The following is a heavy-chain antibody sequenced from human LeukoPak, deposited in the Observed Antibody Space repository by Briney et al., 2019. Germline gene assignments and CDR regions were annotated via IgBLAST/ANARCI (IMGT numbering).Heavy chain of an antibody. J-gene: IGHJ6*02. CDR1: GYTFTSYD. CDR3: ARDSGSARGSGSSYYGMDV. CDR2: MNPNSGNT. V-gene: IGHV1-8*01. D-gene: IGHD3-10*01. Sequence: GASVKVSCTASGYTFTSYDINWVRQAPGQGLEWMGWMNPNSGNTGYAQKFQGRVTMTRNTSISTAYMELSSLRSEDTAVYYCARDSGSARGSGSSYYGMDVWGQGTTVTVSS.